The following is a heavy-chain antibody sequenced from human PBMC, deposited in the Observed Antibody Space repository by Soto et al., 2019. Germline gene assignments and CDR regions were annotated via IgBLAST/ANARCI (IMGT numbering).Heavy chain of an antibody. Sequence: SETLSLTCTMSGDSYSISTYSWSWIRQPPGKALQWIGFIYQSGVTSFNPSLASRVSISLDRSNNQCSLKLKSVTAADTAVYFCAGMPYTSGLRFDPWGPGTLVTVSS. J-gene: IGHJ5*02. CDR2: IYQSGVT. V-gene: IGHV4-30-2*01. CDR3: AGMPYTSGLRFDP. D-gene: IGHD6-19*01. CDR1: GDSYSISTYS.